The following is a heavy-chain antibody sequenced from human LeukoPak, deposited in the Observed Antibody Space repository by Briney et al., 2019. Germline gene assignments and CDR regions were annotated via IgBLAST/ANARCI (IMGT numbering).Heavy chain of an antibody. CDR2: ITLYNGNT. CDR3: ASRPYRAYSGSATFDY. D-gene: IGHD1-26*01. J-gene: IGHJ4*02. Sequence: ASVKVSCKASGYTFTYCSLHWLQQAPGQGLEWMRWITLYNGNTNYAKKFQGRVTITRDMSLRTAYIELSSLRSEDSAVYYWASRPYRAYSGSATFDYWGQGTLVTVSS. CDR1: GYTFTYCS. V-gene: IGHV1-45*02.